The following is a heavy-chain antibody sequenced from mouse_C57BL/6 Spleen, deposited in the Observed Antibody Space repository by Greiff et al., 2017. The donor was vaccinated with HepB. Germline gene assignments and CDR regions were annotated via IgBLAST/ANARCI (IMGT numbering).Heavy chain of an antibody. CDR2: IYPGSGNT. CDR3: AREKGSLLRQWDY. CDR1: GYTFTDYY. Sequence: QVQLQQSGAELVRPGASVKLSCKASGYTFTDYYINWVKQRPGQGLEWIARIYPGSGNTYYNEKFKGKATLTAEKSSSTAYMQLSSLTSEDSAVYFCAREKGSLLRQWDYWGQGTSVTVSS. V-gene: IGHV1-76*01. D-gene: IGHD1-1*01. J-gene: IGHJ4*01.